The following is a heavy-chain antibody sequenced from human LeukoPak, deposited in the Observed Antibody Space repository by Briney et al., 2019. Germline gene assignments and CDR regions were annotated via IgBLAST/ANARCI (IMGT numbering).Heavy chain of an antibody. J-gene: IGHJ4*02. V-gene: IGHV4-34*01. Sequence: SETLSLTCAVYGGSFSGYYWSWIRQPPGKGLEWIGEINHSGSTNYNPSLKSRVTISVDTSKNHFSLKLSSVTAADTAVYYCARGHDSSGRVDYWGQGTLVTVSS. CDR1: GGSFSGYY. CDR3: ARGHDSSGRVDY. D-gene: IGHD3-22*01. CDR2: INHSGST.